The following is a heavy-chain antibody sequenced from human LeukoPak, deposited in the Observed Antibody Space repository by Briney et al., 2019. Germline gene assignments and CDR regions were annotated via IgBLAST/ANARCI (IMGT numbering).Heavy chain of an antibody. V-gene: IGHV4-59*01. Sequence: SETLSLTCTVSGGSISSYYWSWIRQPPGKGLEWIGYIYYSGSTNYNPSLKSRVTISVDTSKNQFSLKLSSVTAADTAVYYCARAGYSYGYAYFDYWGQGTLVTVSS. CDR1: GGSISSYY. CDR3: ARAGYSYGYAYFDY. CDR2: IYYSGST. J-gene: IGHJ4*02. D-gene: IGHD5-18*01.